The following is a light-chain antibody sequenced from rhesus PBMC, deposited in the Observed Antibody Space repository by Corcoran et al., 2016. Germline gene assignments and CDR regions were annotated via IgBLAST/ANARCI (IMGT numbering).Light chain of an antibody. CDR2: GAS. CDR1: QSVSSY. CDR3: YQHSSGYS. J-gene: IGKJ2*01. V-gene: IGKV3-10*01. Sequence: QVILTQSPATLSLSPGERATLSCRASQSVSSYLAWYQQKPGQAPRLLIYGASSRATGLPDRFGGSGSGTDFTLTISSLEPEDVGVYHCYQHSSGYSFGQGTKVEIK.